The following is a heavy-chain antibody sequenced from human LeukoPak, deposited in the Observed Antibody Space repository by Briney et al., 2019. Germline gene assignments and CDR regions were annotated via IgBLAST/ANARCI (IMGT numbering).Heavy chain of an antibody. CDR3: ARGSGLTMVRGVTTYYYYYMDV. CDR1: GYTFTGYY. J-gene: IGHJ6*03. V-gene: IGHV1-18*04. Sequence: ASVKVSCKASGYTFTGYYMHWVRQAPGQGLEWMGWISAYNGNTNYAQKLQGRVTMTTDTSTSTAYMELSSLRSEDTAVYYCARGSGLTMVRGVTTYYYYYMDVWGKGTTVTVSS. D-gene: IGHD3-10*01. CDR2: ISAYNGNT.